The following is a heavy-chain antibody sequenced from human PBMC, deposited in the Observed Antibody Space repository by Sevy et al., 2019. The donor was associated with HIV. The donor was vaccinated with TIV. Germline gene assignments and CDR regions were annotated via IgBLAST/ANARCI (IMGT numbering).Heavy chain of an antibody. CDR3: ARAPVGYCSSTSCYTPDY. V-gene: IGHV3-21*01. CDR1: GFTFSSYS. CDR2: ISSSSSYI. D-gene: IGHD2-2*02. J-gene: IGHJ4*02. Sequence: GGSLRLSCAASGFTFSSYSMNWVRQAPGKGLEWVSSISSSSSYIYYADSVKGRFTISRDNAKNSLYLQMNSRRAEDTAVYYCARAPVGYCSSTSCYTPDYWGQGTLVTVSS.